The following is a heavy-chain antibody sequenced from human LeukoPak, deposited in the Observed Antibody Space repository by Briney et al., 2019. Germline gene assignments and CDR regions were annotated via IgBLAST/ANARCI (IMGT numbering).Heavy chain of an antibody. CDR2: IYHSGST. J-gene: IGHJ4*02. D-gene: IGHD3-3*01. V-gene: IGHV4-30-2*01. Sequence: SQTLSLTCAVSGGSISSGGYSWSWIRQPPGKGLEWIGYIYHSGSTYYNPSLKSRVTISVDRSKNQFSLKLSSVTAADTAVYYCARMDYDFWSGYLDSWGQGTLVTVSS. CDR3: ARMDYDFWSGYLDS. CDR1: GGSISSGGYS.